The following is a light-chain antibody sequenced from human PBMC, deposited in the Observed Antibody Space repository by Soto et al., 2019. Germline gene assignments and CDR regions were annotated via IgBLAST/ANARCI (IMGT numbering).Light chain of an antibody. CDR2: EVT. CDR3: CSYTSNTTLVV. J-gene: IGLJ3*02. Sequence: QSALTQPASVSGSPGQSITISCTGTSSDVGGYKYVCWYQQHPGKAPKLMIYEVTNRPSGVSNRFSGSKSGNTASLTVSALLGEDEADYYCCSYTSNTTLVVFGGGTKLTVL. CDR1: SSDVGGYKY. V-gene: IGLV2-14*01.